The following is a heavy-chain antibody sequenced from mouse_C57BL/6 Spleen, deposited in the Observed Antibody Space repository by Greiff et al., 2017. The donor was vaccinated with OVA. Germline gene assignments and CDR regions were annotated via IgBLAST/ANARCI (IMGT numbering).Heavy chain of an antibody. J-gene: IGHJ1*03. D-gene: IGHD2-1*01. CDR3: ARSLTYGNYVYWYFDV. CDR2: INPNNGGT. Sequence: EVQRVESGPELVKPGASVKIPCKASGYTFNDYNMDWVKQSHGKSLEWIGDINPNNGGTIYNQKFKGKATLTVDKSSSTAYMELRSLTSEDTAVYYCARSLTYGNYVYWYFDVWGTGTTVTVSS. V-gene: IGHV1-18*01. CDR1: GYTFNDYN.